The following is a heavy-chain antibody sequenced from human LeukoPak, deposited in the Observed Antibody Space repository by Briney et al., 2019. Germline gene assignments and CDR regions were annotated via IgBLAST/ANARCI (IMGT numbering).Heavy chain of an antibody. CDR1: GYTFTGYY. Sequence: GASVKVSCKASGYTFTGYYMHWVRQAPGQGLERMGWINPNSGGTNYAQKFQGRVTMTRDTSISTAYMELSRLRSDDTAVYYCVIAAAGRWFDPWGQGTLVTVSS. V-gene: IGHV1-2*02. CDR2: INPNSGGT. J-gene: IGHJ5*02. CDR3: VIAAAGRWFDP. D-gene: IGHD6-13*01.